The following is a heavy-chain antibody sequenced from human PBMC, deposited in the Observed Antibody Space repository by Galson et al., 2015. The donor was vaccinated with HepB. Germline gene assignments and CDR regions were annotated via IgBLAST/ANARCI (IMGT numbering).Heavy chain of an antibody. J-gene: IGHJ4*02. Sequence: QVQLQESGPGLVKPSETLSLTCTVSGGSISSYYWSWIRQPPGKGLEWIGYIYYSGSTNYNPSPKSRVTISVDTSKNQFSLKLSSVTAADTAVYYCARGRGPTYYYDSSGYPMLHPFDYWGQGTLVTVSS. D-gene: IGHD3-22*01. CDR3: ARGRGPTYYYDSSGYPMLHPFDY. CDR1: GGSISSYY. V-gene: IGHV4-59*12. CDR2: IYYSGST.